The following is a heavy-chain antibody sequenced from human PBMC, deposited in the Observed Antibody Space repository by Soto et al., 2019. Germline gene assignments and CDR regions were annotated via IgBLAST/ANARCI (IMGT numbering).Heavy chain of an antibody. V-gene: IGHV3-21*01. CDR3: PVGAAAMSSPYRMGG. J-gene: IGHJ6*03. CDR1: GFTFSDYT. CDR2: ISRESSYI. D-gene: IGHD2-2*01. Sequence: GGSLRLSCSASGFTFSDYTMQWVRQAPGKGLEWVSSISRESSYIYYVDSVKGRFTISRDNAKNSVILQMAGLRVDDTGGYFFPVGAAAMSSPYRMGGWRRGT.